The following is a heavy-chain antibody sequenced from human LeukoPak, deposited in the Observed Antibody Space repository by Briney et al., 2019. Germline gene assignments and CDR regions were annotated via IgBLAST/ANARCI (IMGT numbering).Heavy chain of an antibody. V-gene: IGHV1-69*05. D-gene: IGHD2-2*01. Sequence: SVKVSCKASGGTFSSYAISWVRQAPGQGLEWMGGIIPIFGTANYAQKFQGRVTITTDESTSTAYMELSSLRSEDTAVYYCARDRPGYCSSTSCPNWFDPWGQGTLVTVSS. CDR2: IIPIFGTA. CDR3: ARDRPGYCSSTSCPNWFDP. J-gene: IGHJ5*02. CDR1: GGTFSSYA.